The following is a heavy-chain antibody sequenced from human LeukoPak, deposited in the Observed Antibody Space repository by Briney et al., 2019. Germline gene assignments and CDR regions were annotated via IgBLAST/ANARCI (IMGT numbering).Heavy chain of an antibody. J-gene: IGHJ5*02. CDR2: ISYDGSNK. CDR1: GFTFSSYA. D-gene: IGHD2-8*01. V-gene: IGHV3-30*01. CDR3: ASHQMYCTNGVCYTRFDP. Sequence: GGSLRLSCAASGFTFSSYAMHWVRQAPGKGLEWVAVISYDGSNKYYADSVKGRFTISRDNSKNTLYLQMNSLRAEDTAVYYCASHQMYCTNGVCYTRFDPWGQGTLVTVSS.